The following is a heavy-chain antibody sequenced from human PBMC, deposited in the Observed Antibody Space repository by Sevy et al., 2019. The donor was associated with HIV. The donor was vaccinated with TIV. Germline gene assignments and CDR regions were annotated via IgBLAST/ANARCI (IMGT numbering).Heavy chain of an antibody. CDR3: ARERTYLFDY. Sequence: GGSLRLSCVASGFTFGSYGMLWVRQAPGKGLEWVADIWFDGSNIHYADSVRGRFTISRDNSKNTLSLHISSLSVEDTAVYYCARERTYLFDYCGQGTLVTVSS. CDR2: IWFDGSNI. J-gene: IGHJ4*02. V-gene: IGHV3-33*01. CDR1: GFTFGSYG.